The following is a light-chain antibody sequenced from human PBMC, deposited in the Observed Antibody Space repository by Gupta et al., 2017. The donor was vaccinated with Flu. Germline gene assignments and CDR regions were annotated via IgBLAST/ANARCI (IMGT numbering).Light chain of an antibody. CDR1: QGIRND. J-gene: IGKJ1*01. Sequence: PSSLSASVGDRVTITCRASQGIRNDLGWYQQKPGKAPKLLISGAPTLQSGVPSRFSGSGSGTDFTLTISSLQPEDFATYYCLQYDNYPRTFGQGTKVEIK. CDR3: LQYDNYPRT. CDR2: GAP. V-gene: IGKV1-6*01.